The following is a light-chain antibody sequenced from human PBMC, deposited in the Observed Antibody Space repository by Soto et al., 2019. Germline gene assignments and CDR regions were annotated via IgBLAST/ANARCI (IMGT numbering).Light chain of an antibody. V-gene: IGKV3-20*01. CDR3: QQYGSWT. J-gene: IGKJ1*01. CDR2: GTF. CDR1: ETISSDK. Sequence: EIGLTQSPGTLSVSPGERATLSCRASETISSDKLAWYQQKPGQPPSLLIYGTFSRATGIPDRFSGRGSGTDFNLTISRLEPEDSAIYYCQQYGSWTFGQGTKVEI.